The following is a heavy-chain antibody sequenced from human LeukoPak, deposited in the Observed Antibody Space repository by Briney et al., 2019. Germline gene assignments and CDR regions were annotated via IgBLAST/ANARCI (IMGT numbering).Heavy chain of an antibody. D-gene: IGHD3-10*01. CDR2: INSDGGTT. J-gene: IGHJ4*02. V-gene: IGHV3-74*01. CDR3: ATDYYVSGSYYRLFY. CDR1: GFTFGTYW. Sequence: PGGSLRLSCGASGFTFGTYWMHWVRQAPGKGLVWVSGINSDGGTTTYAVSVKGRFTISRDNAKNTLYLQMNNLRAEDTATYYCATDYYVSGSYYRLFYWGQGTLVTVSS.